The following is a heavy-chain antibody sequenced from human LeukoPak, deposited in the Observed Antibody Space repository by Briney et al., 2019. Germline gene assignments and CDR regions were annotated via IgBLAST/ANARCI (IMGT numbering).Heavy chain of an antibody. V-gene: IGHV4-59*01. J-gene: IGHJ3*02. D-gene: IGHD6-19*01. CDR1: GDSISGFY. CDR2: IYNRGST. CDR3: ARDRPGIAVAGDAFDI. Sequence: PSETLSLTCTASGDSISGFYWSWIRQPPGKGLEWIGYIYNRGSTNYNPSLKSRVTISVDTSKNQFSLKLRSVTAADTAVYYCARDRPGIAVAGDAFDIWGQGTMVTVSS.